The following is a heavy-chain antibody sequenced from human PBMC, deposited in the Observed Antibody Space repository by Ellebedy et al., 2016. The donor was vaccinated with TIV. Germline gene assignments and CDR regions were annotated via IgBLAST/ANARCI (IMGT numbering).Heavy chain of an antibody. D-gene: IGHD4-17*01. J-gene: IGHJ5*01. CDR2: INGDGSST. CDR3: VRETEDDYAQSWFDT. V-gene: IGHV3-74*03. CDR1: GFAIGSYW. Sequence: GESLKISCVASGFAIGSYWMHWVRHVPGKGLVWVSRINGDGSSTSYADSVKGRFTISRDNAKNTLFLQINSLRGEDTAVYYCVRETEDDYAQSWFDTWGHGTLVTVSS.